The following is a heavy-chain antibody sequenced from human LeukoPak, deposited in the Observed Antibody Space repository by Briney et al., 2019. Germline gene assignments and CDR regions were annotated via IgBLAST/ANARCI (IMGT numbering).Heavy chain of an antibody. J-gene: IGHJ4*02. V-gene: IGHV3-7*01. D-gene: IGHD1-26*01. Sequence: GESLRLSCAASGFTLSSYWMSWVRQAPGKGLEWVADIKYDGSGKYYADSVKGRFTISRDDAKNSLYLEMNRLRVEDTAVYYCARDLFSGSYQEDFWGQGTLVTVSS. CDR1: GFTLSSYW. CDR3: ARDLFSGSYQEDF. CDR2: IKYDGSGK.